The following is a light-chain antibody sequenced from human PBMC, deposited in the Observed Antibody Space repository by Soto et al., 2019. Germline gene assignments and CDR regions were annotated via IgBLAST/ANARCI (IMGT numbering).Light chain of an antibody. CDR2: EVS. Sequence: QSALTQPASVSGSPGQSITISCTGTSSDVGGYNYVSWYQQHPGKAPKLMMYEVSNRASGVSNRLSGSKSGNTASLTISGLQAEDEADDDCSSYTSGSTPLVFGGGTKVTVL. J-gene: IGLJ2*01. CDR1: SSDVGGYNY. CDR3: SSYTSGSTPLV. V-gene: IGLV2-14*01.